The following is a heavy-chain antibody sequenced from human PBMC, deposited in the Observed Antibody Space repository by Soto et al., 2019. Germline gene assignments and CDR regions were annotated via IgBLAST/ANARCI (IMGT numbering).Heavy chain of an antibody. D-gene: IGHD3-3*01. CDR2: ISYDGSNK. CDR3: AKDEDYDFWSGEMRAYYYYYGRDV. CDR1: GFTFSSYG. Sequence: QVQLVESGGGVVQPGRSLRLSCAASGFTFSSYGMHWVRQAPGKGLEWVAGISYDGSNKYYADCVKGRFTISRDNSKNTQHLQMSSLSAEDTDVYYGAKDEDYDFWSGEMRAYYYYYGRDVWGQGTTVTGSS. V-gene: IGHV3-30*18. J-gene: IGHJ6*02.